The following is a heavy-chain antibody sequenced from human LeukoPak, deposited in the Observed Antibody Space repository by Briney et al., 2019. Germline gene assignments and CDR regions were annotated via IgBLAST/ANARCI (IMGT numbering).Heavy chain of an antibody. D-gene: IGHD5-24*01. J-gene: IGHJ4*02. CDR2: ISNDGSHT. CDR1: GFTFSSYW. Sequence: GGSLRLSCAASGFTFSSYWMHWVRQAPGKGLVWVSRISNDGSHTLYADSVKGRFAMSRDNAENTLYLEMNSLRAEDTAVYYCGRVTGGYNLVDNWGQGTLVTVSS. CDR3: GRVTGGYNLVDN. V-gene: IGHV3-74*01.